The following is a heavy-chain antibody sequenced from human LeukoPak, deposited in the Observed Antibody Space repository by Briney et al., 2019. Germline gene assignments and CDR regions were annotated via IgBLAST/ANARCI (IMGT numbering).Heavy chain of an antibody. D-gene: IGHD6-13*01. V-gene: IGHV3-33*01. J-gene: IGHJ4*02. CDR2: IWYDGSNK. Sequence: GGSLRLSCAASGFTFSSYGMHWVRLAPGKGLEWVAVIWYDGSNKYYADSVKGRFTISRDNSKNTLYLQMNSLRAEDTAVYYCARRGIAAAGTNFPFDYWGQGTLVTVSS. CDR1: GFTFSSYG. CDR3: ARRGIAAAGTNFPFDY.